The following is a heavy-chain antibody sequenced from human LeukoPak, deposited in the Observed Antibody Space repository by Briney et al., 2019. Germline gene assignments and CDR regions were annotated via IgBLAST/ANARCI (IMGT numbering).Heavy chain of an antibody. CDR1: SGSMSSYY. D-gene: IGHD4-17*01. CDR3: ARGTYGYYMDV. J-gene: IGHJ6*03. CDR2: IYYTGVT. Sequence: PSETLSLTCAVSSGSMSSYYWSWIRQPPGKGLEWIGYIYYTGVTNYSPSLKRRLTISLDTSKNQFSLKLSSVTAADTAVYFCARGTYGYYMDVWGKGTTVTVSS. V-gene: IGHV4-59*08.